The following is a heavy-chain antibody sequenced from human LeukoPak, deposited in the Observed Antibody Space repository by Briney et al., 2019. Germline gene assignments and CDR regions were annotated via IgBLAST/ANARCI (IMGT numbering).Heavy chain of an antibody. D-gene: IGHD3-22*01. J-gene: IGHJ4*02. CDR2: IYYSGST. V-gene: IGHV4-59*01. Sequence: PSETLSLTCTVSGGSISSYYWSWIRQPPGKGLEWIGYIYYSGSTNYNPSLKSRVTISVDTSKNQFSLKLSSVTAADTAVYYCARLGYYYDSSGYYSYYFDYWGQGTLVTVSS. CDR3: ARLGYYYDSSGYYSYYFDY. CDR1: GGSISSYY.